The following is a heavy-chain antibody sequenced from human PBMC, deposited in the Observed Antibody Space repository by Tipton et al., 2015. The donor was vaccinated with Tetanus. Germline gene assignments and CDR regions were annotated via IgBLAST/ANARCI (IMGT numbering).Heavy chain of an antibody. V-gene: IGHV4-31*03. CDR3: ARDPFRGGLDV. Sequence: TLSLTCTVSNGSLSRGGYYWTWIRQLPGKGLEWIGYIYYSGSTYYNPSLKSRVNMPVDTSKNQFSLRLSSVTAADTAVYYCARDPFRGGLDVWGQGTTVTVSS. D-gene: IGHD3-16*01. J-gene: IGHJ6*02. CDR2: IYYSGST. CDR1: NGSLSRGGYY.